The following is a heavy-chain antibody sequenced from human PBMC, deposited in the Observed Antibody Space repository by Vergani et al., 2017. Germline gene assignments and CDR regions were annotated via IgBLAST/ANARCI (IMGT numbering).Heavy chain of an antibody. D-gene: IGHD3-10*01. CDR2: FDPADGET. J-gene: IGHJ5*02. V-gene: IGHV1-24*01. CDR1: GYTLTEFS. CDR3: ATFSGDYPRRGRNWVDP. Sequence: QVQLVQSGAEVKKPGASVQVSCQVSGYTLTEFSMHWVRQAPGKGLEWMGGFDPADGETIYAQKFQGRVTMTEDTSTATASMELSSLRSEDTSVYSWATFSGDYPRRGRNWVDPWGKGSLVTVSS.